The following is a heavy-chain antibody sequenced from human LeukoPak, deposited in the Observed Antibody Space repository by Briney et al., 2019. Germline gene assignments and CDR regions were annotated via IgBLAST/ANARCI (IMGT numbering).Heavy chain of an antibody. Sequence: SQTLSLTCTVSGGSISSGDYYWSWTRQPPGRGLECIGYIYYSGSTYYNPSLKSRVTISVDTYKNQFSLKLSSVTAADTAVYYCARGRTGIRLSRWWFDPWGQGTLVTVSS. CDR3: ARGRTGIRLSRWWFDP. CDR2: IYYSGST. V-gene: IGHV4-30-4*01. D-gene: IGHD1-14*01. CDR1: GGSISSGDYY. J-gene: IGHJ5*02.